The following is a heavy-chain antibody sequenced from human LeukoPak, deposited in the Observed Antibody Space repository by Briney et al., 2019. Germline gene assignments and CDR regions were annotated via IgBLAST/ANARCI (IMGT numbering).Heavy chain of an antibody. J-gene: IGHJ4*02. CDR2: INHSGST. CDR1: GGSFSGYY. D-gene: IGHD2-15*01. CDR3: ARGVCSGGSCTFDY. Sequence: SETLSLTCAVYGGSFSGYYWSWIRQPPGKGLEWIGEINHSGSTNYNPSLKSRVTISVDTSKNQFSLKLSSVTAAHTAVYYCARGVCSGGSCTFDYWGQGTLVTVSS. V-gene: IGHV4-34*01.